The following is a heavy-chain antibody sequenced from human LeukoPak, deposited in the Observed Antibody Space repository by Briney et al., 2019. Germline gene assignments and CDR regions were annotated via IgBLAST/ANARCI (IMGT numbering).Heavy chain of an antibody. Sequence: SETLSLTCAVYGGSFSGYYWSWIRQPPGKGLEWMGEINHSGSTNYNPSLKSRVTISVDTSKNQFSLKLSSVTAADTAVYYCARGYYDSSGYYFSSSWKGIDYWGQGTLVTVSS. V-gene: IGHV4-34*01. D-gene: IGHD3-22*01. CDR3: ARGYYDSSGYYFSSSWKGIDY. CDR2: INHSGST. J-gene: IGHJ4*02. CDR1: GGSFSGYY.